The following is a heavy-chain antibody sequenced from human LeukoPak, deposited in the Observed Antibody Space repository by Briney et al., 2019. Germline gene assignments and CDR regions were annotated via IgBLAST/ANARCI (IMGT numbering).Heavy chain of an antibody. CDR1: GYTFTSYA. D-gene: IGHD4-23*01. CDR2: INTNTGNP. CDR3: ARTLSGGNYVFFDFDY. V-gene: IGHV7-4-1*02. Sequence: ASVKVSCKASGYTFTSYAMNWVRQAPGQGLEWMGWINTNTGNPTYAQGFTGRFVFSLDTSVSTAYLQISSLKAEDTAVYYCARTLSGGNYVFFDFDYWGQGMLVTVSS. J-gene: IGHJ4*02.